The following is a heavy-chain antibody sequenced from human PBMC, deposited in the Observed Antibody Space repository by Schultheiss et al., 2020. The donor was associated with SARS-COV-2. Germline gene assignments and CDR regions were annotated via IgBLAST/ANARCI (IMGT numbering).Heavy chain of an antibody. CDR2: ISGSGGST. CDR1: GFTFSSYA. J-gene: IGHJ3*02. Sequence: GESLKISCSASGFTFSSYAMHWVRQAPGKGLEYVSAISGSGGSTYYADSVKGRFTISRDNSKNTLYLQMNSLRAEDTAVYYCAKEEGYCSGGNCYDAFDIWGQGTMVTVSS. CDR3: AKEEGYCSGGNCYDAFDI. D-gene: IGHD2-15*01. V-gene: IGHV3-64*04.